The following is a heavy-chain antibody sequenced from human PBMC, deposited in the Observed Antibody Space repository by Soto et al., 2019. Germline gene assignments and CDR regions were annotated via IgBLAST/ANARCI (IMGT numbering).Heavy chain of an antibody. J-gene: IGHJ4*02. CDR1: GFTFSSYG. V-gene: IGHV3-30*18. CDR2: ISYDGSNK. Sequence: QVQLVESGGGVVQPGRSLRLSCAASGFTFSSYGMHWVRQAPGKGLEWVAVISYDGSNKYYADSVKGRFTISRDNSKNTLYLQMNSLRAEDTAVYYCAKDGGRDGAFDYWGQGTLVTVSS. D-gene: IGHD2-8*01. CDR3: AKDGGRDGAFDY.